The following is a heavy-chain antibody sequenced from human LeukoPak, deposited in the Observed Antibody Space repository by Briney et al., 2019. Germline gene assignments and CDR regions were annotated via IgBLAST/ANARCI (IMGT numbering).Heavy chain of an antibody. V-gene: IGHV4-61*02. D-gene: IGHD2-2*01. CDR2: IYISGST. CDR3: ARQPIQSAMHHYYYYYYMDV. J-gene: IGHJ6*03. Sequence: SQTLSLTCTVSGGSISSGSYYWSWIRQPAGKGLEWIGRIYISGSTNYNPSLKSRVTISLDTSKNQFSLKLSSVTAADTAVYYCARQPIQSAMHHYYYYYYMDVWGKGTTVTISS. CDR1: GGSISSGSYY.